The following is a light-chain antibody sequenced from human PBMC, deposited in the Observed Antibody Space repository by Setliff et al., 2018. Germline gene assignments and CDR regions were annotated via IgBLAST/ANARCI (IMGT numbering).Light chain of an antibody. CDR1: SSDIGSYTL. Sequence: QSALTQPASVSGSPGQSTTISCTGTSSDIGSYTLVSWYQQQPGKGPKLMIYEVSKRPSGVSNRFSGSKSGNTASLSISGLQPEDEADYYCFSYTTGSTRRGVFGTGTKVTVL. J-gene: IGLJ1*01. CDR3: FSYTTGSTRRGV. CDR2: EVS. V-gene: IGLV2-14*02.